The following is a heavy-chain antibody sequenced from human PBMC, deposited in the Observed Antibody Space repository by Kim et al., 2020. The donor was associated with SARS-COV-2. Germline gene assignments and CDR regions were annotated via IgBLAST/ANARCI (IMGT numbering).Heavy chain of an antibody. Sequence: GGSLRLSCAASGFTFSRYGMHWVRQAPGKGLEWVAVIWNDGSNKYYADSVKGRFTISRDNSKNTLYLQMNSLRAEDTAVYYCAREGRIEPYYDGMDVWGEGTTDTDSS. D-gene: IGHD2-21*01. V-gene: IGHV3-33*01. CDR3: AREGRIEPYYDGMDV. CDR2: IWNDGSNK. CDR1: GFTFSRYG. J-gene: IGHJ6*04.